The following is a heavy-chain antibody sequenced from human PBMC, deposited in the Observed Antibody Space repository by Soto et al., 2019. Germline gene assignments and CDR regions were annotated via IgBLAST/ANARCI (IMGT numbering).Heavy chain of an antibody. CDR2: ISGGGST. Sequence: EVQLLESGGGLVQPGGSLRLSCAASGFTFSSSAMTWVRQAPGKGLEWVSAISGGGSTYYADSVKGRFTISRDNSKDTLFLQMNSLRAEDTAVYYCAKTASLFDYWGQGTLVTVSS. J-gene: IGHJ4*02. V-gene: IGHV3-23*01. CDR1: GFTFSSSA. D-gene: IGHD5-18*01. CDR3: AKTASLFDY.